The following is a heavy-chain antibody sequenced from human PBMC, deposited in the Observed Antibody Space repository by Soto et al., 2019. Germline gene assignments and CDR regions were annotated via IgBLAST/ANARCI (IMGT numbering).Heavy chain of an antibody. CDR1: GFTFGNYG. CDR3: AKENQHLVHDY. D-gene: IGHD6-13*01. Sequence: VGSLRLSCAASGFTFGNYGMHWVRQAPGKGLEWVAVISHDGSDKYYADSMKGRFIISRDNSENTLFLNMNSPKPEDTAVYYCAKENQHLVHDYWGQGTLVTVSS. J-gene: IGHJ4*02. CDR2: ISHDGSDK. V-gene: IGHV3-30*18.